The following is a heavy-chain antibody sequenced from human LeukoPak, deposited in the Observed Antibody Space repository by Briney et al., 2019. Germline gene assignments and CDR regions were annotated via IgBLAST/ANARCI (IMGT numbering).Heavy chain of an antibody. CDR1: GYSISSAYY. J-gene: IGHJ6*03. CDR2: IYYSGST. V-gene: IGHV4-61*01. CDR3: ARGRLEWGYMDV. D-gene: IGHD3-3*01. Sequence: SETLSFTCTVSGYSISSAYYWGWIRQPPGKGLEWIGYIYYSGSTNYNPSLKSRVTISVDTSRNQFSLKLSSVTAADTAVYYCARGRLEWGYMDVWGKGTTVTISS.